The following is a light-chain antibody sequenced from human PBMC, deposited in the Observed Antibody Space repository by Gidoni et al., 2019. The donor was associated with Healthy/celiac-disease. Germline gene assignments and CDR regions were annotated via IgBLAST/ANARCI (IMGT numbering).Light chain of an antibody. CDR3: CSYAGSSSVV. V-gene: IGLV2-23*01. CDR2: EGS. CDR1: SSEVGSYNL. Sequence: QSALTQPASVSGSPGQSITISCTGTSSEVGSYNLVSWYQQHPGKAPKRMIHEGSKRPSGVSNRFSGSTSGNTASLTISWLQAEDEADYYCCSYAGSSSVVFGGGTKLTVL. J-gene: IGLJ2*01.